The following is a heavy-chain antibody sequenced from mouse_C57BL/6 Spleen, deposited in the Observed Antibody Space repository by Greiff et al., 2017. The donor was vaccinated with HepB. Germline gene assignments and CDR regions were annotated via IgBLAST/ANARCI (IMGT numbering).Heavy chain of an antibody. J-gene: IGHJ3*01. D-gene: IGHD2-1*01. Sequence: VQLKQSGTVLARPGASVKMSCKTSGYTFTSYWMHWVKQRPGQGLEWIGAIYPGNSDTSYNQKFKGKAKLTAVTSASTAYMELSSLTNEDSAVYYCTGGNYEVAWFAYWGQGTLVTVSA. CDR2: IYPGNSDT. V-gene: IGHV1-5*01. CDR3: TGGNYEVAWFAY. CDR1: GYTFTSYW.